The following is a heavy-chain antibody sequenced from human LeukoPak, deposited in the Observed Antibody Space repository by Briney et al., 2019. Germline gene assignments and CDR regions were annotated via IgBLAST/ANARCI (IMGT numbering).Heavy chain of an antibody. Sequence: GGSLRLSCAASGFTFSSYSMNWVRQAPGKGLEWVSSISSSSSYIYYADSVKGRFTISRDNAKNSLYLQMNSLRAEDTAVYYCARAWGYSGYDLPDYWGQGTLVTVSS. CDR2: ISSSSSYI. D-gene: IGHD5-12*01. J-gene: IGHJ4*02. CDR3: ARAWGYSGYDLPDY. CDR1: GFTFSSYS. V-gene: IGHV3-21*01.